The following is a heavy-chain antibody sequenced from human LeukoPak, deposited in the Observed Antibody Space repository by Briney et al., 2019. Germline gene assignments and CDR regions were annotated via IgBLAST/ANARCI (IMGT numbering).Heavy chain of an antibody. CDR3: ITDITMVRGVIITMDAFDI. CDR2: IKSKTDGGTT. J-gene: IGHJ3*02. Sequence: PGGSLRLSCAASGFTFSNAWMSWVRQAPGKGLEWVGRIKSKTDGGTTDYAAPVKGRFTISRDDSKSTLYLQMNSLEAEDTAVYYCITDITMVRGVIITMDAFDIWGQGTMVTVSS. D-gene: IGHD3-10*01. CDR1: GFTFSNAW. V-gene: IGHV3-15*01.